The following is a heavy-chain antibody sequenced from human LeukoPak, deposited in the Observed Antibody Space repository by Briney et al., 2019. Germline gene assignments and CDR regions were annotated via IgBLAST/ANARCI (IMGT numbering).Heavy chain of an antibody. CDR1: GYTFTSYG. Sequence: ASVKVSCTASGYTFTSYGISWVRQAPGQGLEWMGWISAYNGNTNYAQKLQGRVTMTTDTSTSTAYMELRSLRSDDTAVYYCAREDPSAIAAAGNFDYWGQGTLVTVSS. CDR3: AREDPSAIAAAGNFDY. CDR2: ISAYNGNT. J-gene: IGHJ4*02. V-gene: IGHV1-18*01. D-gene: IGHD6-13*01.